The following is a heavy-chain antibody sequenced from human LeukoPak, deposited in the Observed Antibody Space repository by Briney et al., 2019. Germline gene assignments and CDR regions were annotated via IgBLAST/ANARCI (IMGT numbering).Heavy chain of an antibody. CDR2: ISGGGVST. CDR1: GFTLSSYA. V-gene: IGHV3-23*01. J-gene: IGHJ4*02. D-gene: IGHD1-14*01. Sequence: GGSLRLSCAASGFTLSSYAMSWVRQAPGKGLEWVSVISGGGVSTYYADSVKGRFAISRDNSKNTLYLQMNSLRAEDTAVYYCAKPARTDYADYWGQGTLVTVSS. CDR3: AKPARTDYADY.